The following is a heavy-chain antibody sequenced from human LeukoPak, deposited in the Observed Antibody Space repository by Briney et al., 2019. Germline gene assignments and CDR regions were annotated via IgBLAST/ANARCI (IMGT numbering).Heavy chain of an antibody. CDR1: GYTFTDYD. CDR2: VGPYNGNT. V-gene: IGHV1-18*01. Sequence: ASVRVSCKTSGYTFTDYDITWVRQAPGQGLEWMGRVGPYNGNTYYSQRFQDRVTITKDTSTGTVYMDLRNLRTDDTAMYYCARNGRVRRVVKDLFEYWGQGTLVAVSS. D-gene: IGHD3-10*01. CDR3: ARNGRVRRVVKDLFEY. J-gene: IGHJ4*02.